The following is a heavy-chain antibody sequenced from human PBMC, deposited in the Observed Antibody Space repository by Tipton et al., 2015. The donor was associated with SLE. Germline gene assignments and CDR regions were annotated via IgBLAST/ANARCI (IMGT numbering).Heavy chain of an antibody. J-gene: IGHJ6*02. CDR1: GFTFSNYA. CDR3: ARVLGSYYGMDV. V-gene: IGHV3-23*01. Sequence: SLRLSCAGSGFTFSNYAMNWVRQAPGKGLEWVSVISAAGGFTHYADSVRGRFTISRDNSKNTVFLQMNSLRAEDTAVYYCARVLGSYYGMDVWGQGTTVTVSS. CDR2: ISAAGGFT.